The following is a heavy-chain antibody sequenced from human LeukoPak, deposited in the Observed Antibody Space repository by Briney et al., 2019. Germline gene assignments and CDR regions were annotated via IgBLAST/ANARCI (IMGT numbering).Heavy chain of an antibody. J-gene: IGHJ4*02. CDR2: ISGSGGST. V-gene: IGHV3-23*01. D-gene: IGHD4-17*01. CDR1: GFTFSSYA. Sequence: PGGSLRLSCAASGFTFSSYAMSWVRQAPGKGLEWVSAISGSGGSTYYADSVKGRFPISRDNSKNTLYLQMNSLRAEDTAVYYCAKDRDYVNYFDYWGQGTLVTVSS. CDR3: AKDRDYVNYFDY.